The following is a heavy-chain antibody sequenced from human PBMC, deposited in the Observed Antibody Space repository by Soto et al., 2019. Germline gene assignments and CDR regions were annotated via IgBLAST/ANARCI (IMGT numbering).Heavy chain of an antibody. CDR1: GGTFSSYA. J-gene: IGHJ6*02. Sequence: QVQLVQSGAEVKKPGSSVKVSCKASGGTFSSYAISWVRQAPGQGLEWMGGIIPIFGTANYAQKFQGRVTIHRDEAISTDYKGPSSLRSEDTAVYYCEGDVDSFYGTDVWGHGTTVTVSS. D-gene: IGHD5-12*01. CDR2: IIPIFGTA. V-gene: IGHV1-69*05. CDR3: EGDVDSFYGTDV.